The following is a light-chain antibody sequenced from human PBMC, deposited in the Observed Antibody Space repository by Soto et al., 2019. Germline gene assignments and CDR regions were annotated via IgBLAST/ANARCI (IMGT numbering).Light chain of an antibody. CDR3: QQRSSWPLT. V-gene: IGKV3-11*01. Sequence: EIVLTQSPATLSLSPGERATLSCRASQSVGSYLAWYQQKHGQAPRLLIYEASNRATGIPARFRGGGSGTDFTLTISGLEPEDFAVYYCQQRSSWPLTFGGGTKVEIK. CDR2: EAS. CDR1: QSVGSY. J-gene: IGKJ4*01.